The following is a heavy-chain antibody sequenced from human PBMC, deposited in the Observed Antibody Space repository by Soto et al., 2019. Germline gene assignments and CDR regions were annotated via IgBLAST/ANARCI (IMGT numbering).Heavy chain of an antibody. J-gene: IGHJ6*02. CDR1: GFTFSSYG. CDR3: ANSAPLGYCSGGSCYSGELGYYYGMDA. Sequence: GGSLRLSCAASGFTFSSYGMHWVRQAPGKGLEWVAVISYDGSKKYYADSVKGRFTISRDNSKNTLYLQMNSLRAEDTAVYYCANSAPLGYCSGGSCYSGELGYYYGMDAWGQGTTVTVSS. CDR2: ISYDGSKK. D-gene: IGHD2-15*01. V-gene: IGHV3-30*18.